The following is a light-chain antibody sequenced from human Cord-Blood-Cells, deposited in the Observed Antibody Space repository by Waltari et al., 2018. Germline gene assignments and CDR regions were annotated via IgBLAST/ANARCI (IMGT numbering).Light chain of an antibody. CDR2: WAS. J-gene: IGKJ1*01. CDR1: QSVLYSSNNKNY. V-gene: IGKV4-1*01. CDR3: QQYYSTPRT. Sequence: ERATINCKSSQSVLYSSNNKNYLAWYQQKPGQPPKLLIYWASTRESGVPDRFSGSGSGTDFTLTISSLQAEDVAVYYCQQYYSTPRTFGQGTKVEIK.